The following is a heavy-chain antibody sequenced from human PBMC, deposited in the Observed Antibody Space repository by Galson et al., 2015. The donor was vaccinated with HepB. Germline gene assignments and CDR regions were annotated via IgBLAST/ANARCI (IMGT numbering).Heavy chain of an antibody. Sequence: SVKVSCKVSGYTLTELSMHWVRQAPGKGLEWMGGFDPEDGETIYAQKFQGRVTMTEDTSVSTAYLQISSLKAEDTAVYYCARDWVEGSSWYDYWGQGTLVTVSS. CDR3: ARDWVEGSSWYDY. CDR2: FDPEDGET. CDR1: GYTLTELS. J-gene: IGHJ4*02. D-gene: IGHD6-13*01. V-gene: IGHV1-24*01.